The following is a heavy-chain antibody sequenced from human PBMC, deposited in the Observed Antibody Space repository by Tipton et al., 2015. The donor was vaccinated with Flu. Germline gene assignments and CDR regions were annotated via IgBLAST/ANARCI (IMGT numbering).Heavy chain of an antibody. CDR3: ARGSEYANAYLDF. CDR1: GGSFSGHY. D-gene: IGHD2-2*01. Sequence: TLSLTCAVYGGSFSGHYWSWTRRPPGKGLEWIGEINHSGSPNCSPSLKSRVTISVDTSKNQFSLKVTSLTAADTAVYYCARGSEYANAYLDFWGQGTLVTVSS. CDR2: INHSGSP. J-gene: IGHJ4*02. V-gene: IGHV4-34*01.